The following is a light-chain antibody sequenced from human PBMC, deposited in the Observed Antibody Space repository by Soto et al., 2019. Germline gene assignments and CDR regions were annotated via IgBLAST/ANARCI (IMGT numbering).Light chain of an antibody. V-gene: IGKV3-20*01. CDR1: QSVSSSY. J-gene: IGKJ2*01. CDR3: QQYGSSPMYT. CDR2: GAS. Sequence: EIVLTQSPATLSLSPGERATLSCRASQSVSSSYLAWCQQKPGQAPRLLIYGASSRATGLPDRFSGSGSWTDFTLTISRLEPEDVAVYYCQQYGSSPMYTFGQGTKLEIK.